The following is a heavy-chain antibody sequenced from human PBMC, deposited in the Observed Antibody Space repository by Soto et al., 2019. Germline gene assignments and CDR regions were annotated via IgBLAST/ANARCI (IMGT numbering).Heavy chain of an antibody. Sequence: QVQLVQCGAEVKKPGASVKVSCKASGYTFTSHDINWMRQTTGQGLEWMGWMNPNSGHTNSAQKFQGRVTMTRDTSINTAYMELTNLRSEDTAIYYCASDMSTTWGQGTLVTVSS. V-gene: IGHV1-8*01. J-gene: IGHJ5*02. CDR1: GYTFTSHD. CDR3: ASDMSTT. D-gene: IGHD2-2*01. CDR2: MNPNSGHT.